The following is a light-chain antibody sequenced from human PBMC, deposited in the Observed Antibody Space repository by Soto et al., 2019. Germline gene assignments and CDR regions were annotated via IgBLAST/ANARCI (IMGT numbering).Light chain of an antibody. CDR2: AAS. J-gene: IGKJ2*01. V-gene: IGKV1-39*01. CDR1: QSISSY. CDR3: QQSYSTPYT. Sequence: DIQMTQSPSSLSASVGDRVTITCRASQSISSYLNWYQQKPGKAPKLLIYAASSLQSGVPSRFSGSGSGTDFTRTISILQPEDFATYYCQQSYSTPYTLGQGTKVDTK.